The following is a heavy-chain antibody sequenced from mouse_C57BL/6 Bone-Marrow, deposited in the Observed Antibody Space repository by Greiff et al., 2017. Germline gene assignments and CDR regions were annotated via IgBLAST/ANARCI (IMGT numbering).Heavy chain of an antibody. V-gene: IGHV1-20*01. Sequence: EVQLVESGPELVKPGDSVKISCKASGYSFTGYFMNWVMQSHGKSLEWIGRINPYNGDTFYNQKFKGKATLTVDKSSSTAHMELRSLTSEDSAVYYCARGEYYGSSYWYFDVWGTGTTVTVSS. CDR1: GYSFTGYF. CDR3: ARGEYYGSSYWYFDV. CDR2: INPYNGDT. D-gene: IGHD1-1*01. J-gene: IGHJ1*03.